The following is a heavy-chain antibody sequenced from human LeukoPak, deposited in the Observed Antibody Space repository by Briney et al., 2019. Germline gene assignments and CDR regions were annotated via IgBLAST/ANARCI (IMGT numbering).Heavy chain of an antibody. J-gene: IGHJ3*02. V-gene: IGHV4-39*07. D-gene: IGHD3-16*02. Sequence: SETLSPTCTVSGGSISSSSYYWGWIRQPPGKGLEWIGSIYYSGSTYYNPSLKSRVTISVDTSKNQFSLKLSSVTAADTAVYYCARVQDYVWGSYRPDAFDIWGQGTMVTVSS. CDR2: IYYSGST. CDR1: GGSISSSSYY. CDR3: ARVQDYVWGSYRPDAFDI.